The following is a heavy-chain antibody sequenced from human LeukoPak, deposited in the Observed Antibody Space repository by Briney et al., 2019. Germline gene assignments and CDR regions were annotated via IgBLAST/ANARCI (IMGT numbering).Heavy chain of an antibody. V-gene: IGHV3-30-3*01. CDR3: ARDRSYDFWSGYSTPDY. CDR1: GFTFSSYA. J-gene: IGHJ4*02. D-gene: IGHD3-3*01. CDR2: ISYDGSNK. Sequence: SGGSLRLSCAASGFTFSSYAMHWVRQAPGKGLEWVAVISYDGSNKYYADSVKGRFTISRDNSKNTLYLQMNSLRAEDTAVYYCARDRSYDFWSGYSTPDYWGQGTLVTVSS.